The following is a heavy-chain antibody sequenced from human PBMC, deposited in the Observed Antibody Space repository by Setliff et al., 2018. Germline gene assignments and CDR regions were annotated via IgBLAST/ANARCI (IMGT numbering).Heavy chain of an antibody. D-gene: IGHD2-21*01. CDR1: GFTFSFYS. CDR3: AKCGGGHCCPLYQYYMDV. V-gene: IGHV3-48*01. CDR2: ISSGSNSI. J-gene: IGHJ6*03. Sequence: GGSLRLSCAASGFTFSFYSMNWVRQAPGKGLEWISYISSGSNSIDYADSVKGRFTIFRDNAKNSLYLQMDSLRAEDTAVYYCAKCGGGHCCPLYQYYMDVWGKGTTVTVSS.